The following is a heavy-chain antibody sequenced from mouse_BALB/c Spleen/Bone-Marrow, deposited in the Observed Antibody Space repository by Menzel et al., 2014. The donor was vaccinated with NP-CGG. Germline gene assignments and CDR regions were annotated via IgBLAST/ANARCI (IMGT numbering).Heavy chain of an antibody. J-gene: IGHJ3*01. CDR3: GRSRDGYDSFAY. CDR1: GYTFTSYW. V-gene: IGHV1-7*01. Sequence: VQLQQSGAELAKPGASVKMSCKASGYTFTSYWMHWVKQRPGQGLEWIGYINPSTGYTEYNQKFKDKATLTADKSSSTAYMQLSSLTSEDSAVYYCGRSRDGYDSFAYWGQGTLVTVSA. D-gene: IGHD2-2*01. CDR2: INPSTGYT.